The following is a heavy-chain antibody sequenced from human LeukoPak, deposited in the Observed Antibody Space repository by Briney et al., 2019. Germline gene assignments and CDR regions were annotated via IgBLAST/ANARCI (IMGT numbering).Heavy chain of an antibody. CDR3: ARDRGTDGSDQLDP. CDR2: ICSSGTT. Sequence: SETLSLTCTVSGGSIRTYCWIWIRQADGKGLEWIGRICSSGTTIYNPSLKSRVIMSLDMSNNQFSLILTSVTAADTAVYYCARDRGTDGSDQLDPWGQGILATVSS. J-gene: IGHJ5*02. V-gene: IGHV4-4*07. D-gene: IGHD5-24*01. CDR1: GGSIRTYC.